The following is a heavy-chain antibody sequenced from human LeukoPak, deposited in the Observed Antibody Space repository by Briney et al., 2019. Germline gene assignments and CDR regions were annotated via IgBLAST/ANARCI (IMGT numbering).Heavy chain of an antibody. D-gene: IGHD1-1*01. CDR3: ARDYPTSGIVTIFDY. CDR2: ITASGGST. CDR1: GFTFNNYA. V-gene: IGHV3-23*01. Sequence: QPGGSLRLSCASSGFTFNNYAMTWVRQAPGKGLEWVSSITASGGSTYCADSVKGRFTISRDNSKNTPYLQMSSLRAEDTAVYYCARDYPTSGIVTIFDYWGQGTLVTVSS. J-gene: IGHJ4*02.